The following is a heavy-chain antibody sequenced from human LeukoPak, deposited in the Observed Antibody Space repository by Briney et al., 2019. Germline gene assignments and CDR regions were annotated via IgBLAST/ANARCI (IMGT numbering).Heavy chain of an antibody. CDR1: GGSFSGYY. Sequence: KTSETLSLTCAVYGGSFSGYYWSWIRQPPGKGLEWIGEINHSGSTNYNPSLKSRVTISVDTSKNQFSLKLSSVTAADTAVYYCARGYSRDYWGQGTLVTVSS. V-gene: IGHV4-34*01. D-gene: IGHD6-13*01. CDR3: ARGYSRDY. CDR2: INHSGST. J-gene: IGHJ4*02.